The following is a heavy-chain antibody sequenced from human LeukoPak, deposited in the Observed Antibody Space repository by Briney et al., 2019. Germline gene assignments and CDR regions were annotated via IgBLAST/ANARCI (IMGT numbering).Heavy chain of an antibody. V-gene: IGHV4-34*01. J-gene: IGHJ6*03. CDR3: ARPKRSYSSSWFLYNYYYMDV. CDR1: GGSFSGYY. D-gene: IGHD6-13*01. Sequence: PSETLSLTCAVYGGSFSGYYWSWIRQPPGKGLEWIGEINHSGSTNYNPSLKSRVTISVDTSKNQFSLKLSSVTATDTAVYYCARPKRSYSSSWFLYNYYYMDVWGKGTTVTVSS. CDR2: INHSGST.